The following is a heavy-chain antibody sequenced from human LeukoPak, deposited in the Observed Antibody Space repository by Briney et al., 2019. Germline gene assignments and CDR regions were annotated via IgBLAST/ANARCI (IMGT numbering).Heavy chain of an antibody. Sequence: ASVKVSCKASGYTFTGYFMHWVRQAPGQGLEWMGWINPNSGGTNYAQKFQGRVTMTRDTSISTAYMELSRLRSDDTAVYYCARTSGDFWSGYYRTSFDYWGQGTLVTVSS. CDR3: ARTSGDFWSGYYRTSFDY. D-gene: IGHD3-3*01. CDR1: GYTFTGYF. CDR2: INPNSGGT. J-gene: IGHJ4*02. V-gene: IGHV1-2*02.